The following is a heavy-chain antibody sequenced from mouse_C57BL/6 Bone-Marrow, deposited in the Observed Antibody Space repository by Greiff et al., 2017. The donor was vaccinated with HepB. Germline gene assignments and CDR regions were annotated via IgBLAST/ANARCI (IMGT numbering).Heavy chain of an antibody. Sequence: EVQLQQSGPELVKPGASVKISCKASGYTFTDYYMNWVNQSHGKSLEWIGDVNPNNGGTSYNQKFKGKATLTVDKSSSTAYMELRSLTSEDSAVYYCARNYYYGSSWFAYWGQGTLVTVSA. D-gene: IGHD1-1*01. J-gene: IGHJ3*01. CDR2: VNPNNGGT. V-gene: IGHV1-26*01. CDR3: ARNYYYGSSWFAY. CDR1: GYTFTDYY.